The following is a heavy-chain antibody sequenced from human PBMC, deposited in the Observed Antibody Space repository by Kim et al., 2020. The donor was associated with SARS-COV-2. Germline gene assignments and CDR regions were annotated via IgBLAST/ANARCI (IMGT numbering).Heavy chain of an antibody. V-gene: IGHV3-23*01. CDR1: GFTFSSYG. CDR2: ITNNAAIT. D-gene: IGHD3-16*01. CDR3: AKNTGSGWGGSDY. Sequence: GGSLRLSCAASGFTFSSYGMSWVRQAPGKGLEWVSGITNNAAITYYADFVKGRLTISRDSFKNTLYLQMNSLRAEDTAVYYCAKNTGSGWGGSDYWGQGTLVTVSS. J-gene: IGHJ4*02.